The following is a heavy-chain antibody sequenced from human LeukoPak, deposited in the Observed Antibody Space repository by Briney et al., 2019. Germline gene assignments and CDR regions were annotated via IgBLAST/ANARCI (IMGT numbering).Heavy chain of an antibody. J-gene: IGHJ5*02. CDR1: GGSFSGYY. CDR3: ARVAITIFGVTHLNWFDP. V-gene: IGHV4-34*01. D-gene: IGHD3-3*01. CDR2: INHSGGT. Sequence: SETLSLTCAVYGGSFSGYYWSWIRQPPGKGLEWIGEINHSGGTNYNPSLKSRVTISVDTSKNQFSLKLSSVTAADTAVYYCARVAITIFGVTHLNWFDPWGQGTLVTVSS.